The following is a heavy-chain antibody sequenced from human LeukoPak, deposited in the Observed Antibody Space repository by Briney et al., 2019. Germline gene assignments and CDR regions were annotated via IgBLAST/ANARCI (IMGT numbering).Heavy chain of an antibody. CDR3: ARDWYSSPSQWFDP. J-gene: IGHJ5*02. D-gene: IGHD6-6*01. V-gene: IGHV3-21*01. CDR2: ISSSSSYI. CDR1: GFTFSSYS. Sequence: GGSLRLSCAASGFTFSSYSMNWVRQAPGKGLEWVSSISSSSSYIYYADSVKGRFTISRDNAKNSLYLQMNSLRAEDTAVYYCARDWYSSPSQWFDPWGQGTLVTVSS.